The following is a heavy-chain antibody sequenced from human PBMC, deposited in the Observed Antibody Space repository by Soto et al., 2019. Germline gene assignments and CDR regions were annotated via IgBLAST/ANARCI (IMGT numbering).Heavy chain of an antibody. CDR2: IRSKANSYAT. J-gene: IGHJ4*02. CDR1: GFTFSGSA. CDR3: TMGLLWFGAY. V-gene: IGHV3-73*02. D-gene: IGHD3-10*01. Sequence: EVQLVESGGGLVQPGGSLKLSCAASGFTFSGSAMHWVRQASGKGLEWVGRIRSKANSYATAYAASVKGRFTISRDDSKNTAYLQMNSLKTEDTAVYYCTMGLLWFGAYWGQETLVTVSS.